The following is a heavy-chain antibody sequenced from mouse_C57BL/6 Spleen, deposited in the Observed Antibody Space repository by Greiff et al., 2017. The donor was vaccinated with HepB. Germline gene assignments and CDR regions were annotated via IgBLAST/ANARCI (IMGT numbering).Heavy chain of an antibody. D-gene: IGHD1-1*01. V-gene: IGHV1-64*01. CDR3: AKDHYYGSSWFAY. Sequence: VQLQQPGAELVKPGASVKLSCKASGYTFTSYWMHWVKQRPGQGLEWIGMIHPNSGSTNYNEKFKSKATLTVDKSSSTAYMQLSSLTSEDSAVYYCAKDHYYGSSWFAYWGQGTLVTVSA. CDR2: IHPNSGST. CDR1: GYTFTSYW. J-gene: IGHJ3*01.